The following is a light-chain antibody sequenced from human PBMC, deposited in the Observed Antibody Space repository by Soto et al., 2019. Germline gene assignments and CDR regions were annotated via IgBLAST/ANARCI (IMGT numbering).Light chain of an antibody. CDR1: TSNIAGNT. Sequence: QSVLTQPPHLSGTPGKGVTISCSGSTSNIAGNTVHWYQHLPETAPKLLIYIDDQRPSGVPDRFSGSKSGTSASLAISGLQSEDEADYYCATWDDSLNAAVFGGGTQLTVL. V-gene: IGLV1-44*01. CDR2: IDD. CDR3: ATWDDSLNAAV. J-gene: IGLJ7*01.